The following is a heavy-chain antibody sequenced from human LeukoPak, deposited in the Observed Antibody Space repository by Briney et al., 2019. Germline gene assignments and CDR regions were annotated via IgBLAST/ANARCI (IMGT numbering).Heavy chain of an antibody. CDR2: IYYSGST. CDR3: ARHLYSESYYF. V-gene: IGHV4-59*08. Sequence: PSETLSLTCTVSGGSISTYYWSWIRQPPGKGLEWIGYIYYSGSTICNPSLKSRVTISVDTSKNQFSLKLSSVTAADTAVYYCARHLYSESYYFWGQGTLVTVSS. CDR1: GGSISTYY. D-gene: IGHD1-26*01. J-gene: IGHJ4*02.